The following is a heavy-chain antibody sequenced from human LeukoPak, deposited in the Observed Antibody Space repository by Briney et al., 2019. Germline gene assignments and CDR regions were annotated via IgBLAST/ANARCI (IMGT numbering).Heavy chain of an antibody. CDR3: ASGRSGWYGVGDY. J-gene: IGHJ4*02. CDR1: GGSISSSNW. D-gene: IGHD6-19*01. CDR2: IYHSGNT. V-gene: IGHV4-4*02. Sequence: PSETLSLTCAVSGGSISSSNWWSWVRQPPGKGLEWIGEIYHSGNTNYNPSLKSRVTMSVDRSKDQFSLKLSSVTAADTAVYYCASGRSGWYGVGDYWGQGNLVTVSS.